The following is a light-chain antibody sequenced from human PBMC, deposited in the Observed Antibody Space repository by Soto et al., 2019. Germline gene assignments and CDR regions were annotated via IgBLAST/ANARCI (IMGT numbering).Light chain of an antibody. CDR2: GAS. J-gene: IGKJ2*01. Sequence: EIVMTQSPATLSVPPGERATLSCRASQSVDSNLAWYQQKPGQAPRLLMYGASTRATGVPARFSGSGSGTEFTLTISSLQSEDFAVYYCQQYNNWPPYTFGQGTKLEIK. V-gene: IGKV3-15*01. CDR3: QQYNNWPPYT. CDR1: QSVDSN.